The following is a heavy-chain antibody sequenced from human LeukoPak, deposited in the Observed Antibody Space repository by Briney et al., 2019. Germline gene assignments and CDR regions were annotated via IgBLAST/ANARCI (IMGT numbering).Heavy chain of an antibody. CDR2: IYYSGST. CDR1: GGSISSGDYY. J-gene: IGHJ4*02. D-gene: IGHD3-22*01. Sequence: SQTLSLTCAVSGGSISSGDYYWSWIRQPPGKGLEWIGYIYYSGSTYYNPSLKSRLTMSVDTSNNLFSLKLSSVTAADTAVYYCARTDSSGYYGAYWGQGTLVTVSS. V-gene: IGHV4-30-4*01. CDR3: ARTDSSGYYGAY.